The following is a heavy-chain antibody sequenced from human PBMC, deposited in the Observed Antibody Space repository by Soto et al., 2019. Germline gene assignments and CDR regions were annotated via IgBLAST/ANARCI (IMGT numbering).Heavy chain of an antibody. J-gene: IGHJ4*02. Sequence: ASVKVSCKASGYTFTGYYMHWVRQAPGQGLEWMGWINPNSGGTNYAQKFQGWVTMTRDTSISTAYMELSRLRSDDTAVYYCARDYCGGDCYYDYLGQGTLVTVSS. CDR2: INPNSGGT. CDR1: GYTFTGYY. V-gene: IGHV1-2*04. D-gene: IGHD2-21*02. CDR3: ARDYCGGDCYYDY.